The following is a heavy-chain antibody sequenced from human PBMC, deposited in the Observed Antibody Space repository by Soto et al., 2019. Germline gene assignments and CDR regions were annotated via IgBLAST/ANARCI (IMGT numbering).Heavy chain of an antibody. CDR2: ISGGDTT. CDR3: ATGWDMATFCTD. D-gene: IGHD5-12*01. CDR1: GFTFGSYA. Sequence: EVQLLESGGGWVQPGGSLRISCVASGFTFGSYAMSWVRQAPGQGLDWVSTISGGDTTQYEESVKGRFTISRDKSKDTLYLQVKTLRVEDTAVYDCATGWDMATFCTDCGQGALVIVSS. V-gene: IGHV3-23*01. J-gene: IGHJ4*02.